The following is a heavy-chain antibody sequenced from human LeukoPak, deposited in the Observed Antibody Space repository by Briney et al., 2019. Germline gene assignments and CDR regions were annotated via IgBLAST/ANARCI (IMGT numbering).Heavy chain of an antibody. J-gene: IGHJ5*02. CDR3: ARLPAAMQEGP. Sequence: GASVKVFCKASGCTFTSYGISWVRQAPGQGLEWTGWISAYNGNTNYVQKLQGRVTMTTDASTSTAYMELKSMRSDDTAVYYCARLPAAMQEGPWGQGTLVTVSS. V-gene: IGHV1-18*01. D-gene: IGHD2-2*01. CDR1: GCTFTSYG. CDR2: ISAYNGNT.